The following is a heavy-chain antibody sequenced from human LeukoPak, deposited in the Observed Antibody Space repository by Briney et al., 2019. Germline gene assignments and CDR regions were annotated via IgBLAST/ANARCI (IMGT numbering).Heavy chain of an antibody. CDR1: GGSISSGGYS. CDR3: ARGGTFDGYKSPSGLYYFDY. J-gene: IGHJ4*02. CDR2: IYHSGST. D-gene: IGHD5-24*01. Sequence: PSQTLSLTCAVSGGSISSGGYSWSWIRQPPGKGLEWIGYIYHSGSTYYNPSLKSRVTISVDRSKNQFSLKLSSVTAADTAVYYCARGGTFDGYKSPSGLYYFDYWGQGTLVTVSS. V-gene: IGHV4-30-2*01.